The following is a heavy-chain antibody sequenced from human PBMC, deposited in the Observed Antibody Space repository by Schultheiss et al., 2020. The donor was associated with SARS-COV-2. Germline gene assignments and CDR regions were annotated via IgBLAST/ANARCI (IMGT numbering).Heavy chain of an antibody. Sequence: SVKVSCKASGGTFSSYAISWVRQAPGQGLEWMGGIIPIFGIANYAQKFQGRVTITADKSTSTAYMELRSLRSDDTAVYYCARVEGGLVSRIIQPGWFDPWGQGTLVTVSS. CDR1: GGTFSSYA. D-gene: IGHD3-16*01. V-gene: IGHV1-69*10. CDR2: IIPIFGIA. CDR3: ARVEGGLVSRIIQPGWFDP. J-gene: IGHJ5*02.